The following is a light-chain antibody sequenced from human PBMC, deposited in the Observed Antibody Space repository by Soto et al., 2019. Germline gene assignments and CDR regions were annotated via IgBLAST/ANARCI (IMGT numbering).Light chain of an antibody. CDR1: QDISNY. CDR3: QQYDDLWT. CDR2: DAS. J-gene: IGKJ3*01. Sequence: DIQMTQSPSSLSASVGDRVTITCQANQDISNYLNWYQHKPGKAPKLLISDASNLKTGVPSRFSGSGSGTDFTFTISSLQPEDIATYYCQQYDDLWTFGPGTKVDIK. V-gene: IGKV1-33*01.